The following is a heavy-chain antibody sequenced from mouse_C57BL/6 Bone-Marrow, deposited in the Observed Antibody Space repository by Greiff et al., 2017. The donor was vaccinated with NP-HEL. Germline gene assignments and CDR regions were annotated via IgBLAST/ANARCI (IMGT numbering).Heavy chain of an antibody. D-gene: IGHD1-1*02. V-gene: IGHV5-15*01. J-gene: IGHJ3*01. Sequence: EVKLMESGGGLVQPGGSLKLSCAASGFTFSDYGMAWVRQAPRQGPEWVALISNLAYSIYYADPVTGRITISRENAKNALYLEMSRLRSEDTAMYYCARWGLWPHWGQGTLVTVSA. CDR3: ARWGLWPH. CDR2: ISNLAYSI. CDR1: GFTFSDYG.